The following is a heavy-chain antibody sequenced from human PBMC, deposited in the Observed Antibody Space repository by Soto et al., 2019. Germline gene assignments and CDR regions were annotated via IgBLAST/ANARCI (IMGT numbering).Heavy chain of an antibody. Sequence: GESLKISCKGSGYSFTSYWIGWVRQMPGKGLEWMGIIYPGDSDTRYSPSFQGQVTISADKSISTAYLQWSSLKASDTAMYYWARHQRRSAVLCAFDIWGQGTMVTVSS. J-gene: IGHJ3*02. CDR3: ARHQRRSAVLCAFDI. CDR1: GYSFTSYW. V-gene: IGHV5-51*01. CDR2: IYPGDSDT.